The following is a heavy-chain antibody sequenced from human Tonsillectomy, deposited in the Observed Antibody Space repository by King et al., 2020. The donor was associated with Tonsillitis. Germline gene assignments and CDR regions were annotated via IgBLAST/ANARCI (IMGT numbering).Heavy chain of an antibody. V-gene: IGHV4-31*03. CDR1: GGSISSDSYY. Sequence: QLQESGPGLVKPSQTLSLTCIVSGGSISSDSYYWSWIRQHPGKGLEWIGYIHYTGSTYYSPSLKSRMTISVDTSKSQFSLTLSSVTAADTAVYYCASATCSSTTCYRPEYFQDWGQGALVTVSS. CDR2: IHYTGST. D-gene: IGHD1-14*01. CDR3: ASATCSSTTCYRPEYFQD. J-gene: IGHJ1*01.